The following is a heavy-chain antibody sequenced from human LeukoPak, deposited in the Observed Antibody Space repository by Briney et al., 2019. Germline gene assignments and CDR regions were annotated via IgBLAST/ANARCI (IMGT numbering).Heavy chain of an antibody. J-gene: IGHJ5*02. D-gene: IGHD3-10*01. CDR1: GGTFSSYA. CDR3: ATDVYYYGSGSWDP. V-gene: IGHV1-69*06. CDR2: IIPIFGTA. Sequence: ASVKVSCKASGGTFSSYAISWVRQAPGQGLEWMGGIIPIFGTANYAQKFQGRVTMTEDTSTDTAYMELSSLRSEDTAVYYCATDVYYYGSGSWDPWGQGTLVTVSS.